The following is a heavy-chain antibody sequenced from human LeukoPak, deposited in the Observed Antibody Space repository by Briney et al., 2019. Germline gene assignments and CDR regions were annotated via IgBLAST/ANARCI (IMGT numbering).Heavy chain of an antibody. D-gene: IGHD6-19*01. Sequence: GGSLRLSCAASGFTFSSYAMHWVRQAPGKGLEWVAVISYDGSNKYYADSVKGRFTISRDNSKNTLYLQMNSLRAEDTAVYYCARATEQWLGLFDYWGQGTLVTVSS. V-gene: IGHV3-30*04. CDR1: GFTFSSYA. CDR3: ARATEQWLGLFDY. CDR2: ISYDGSNK. J-gene: IGHJ4*02.